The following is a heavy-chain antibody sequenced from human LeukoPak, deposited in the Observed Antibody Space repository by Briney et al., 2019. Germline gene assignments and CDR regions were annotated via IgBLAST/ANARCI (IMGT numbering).Heavy chain of an antibody. V-gene: IGHV4-39*01. CDR3: ARRSSRDSSLDP. Sequence: PSETLSLTCTVSGGSISSSSYYWGWIRQPPGKGLEWIGSIYYSGSTYYNPSLKSRVTISVDTSKNQFSLKLSSVTAADTAVYYCARRSSRDSSLDPWGQGTLVTVSS. J-gene: IGHJ5*02. CDR2: IYYSGST. CDR1: GGSISSSSYY. D-gene: IGHD3-22*01.